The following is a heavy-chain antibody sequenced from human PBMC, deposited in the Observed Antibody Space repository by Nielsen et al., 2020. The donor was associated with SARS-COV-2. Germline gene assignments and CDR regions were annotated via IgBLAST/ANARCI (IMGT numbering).Heavy chain of an antibody. V-gene: IGHV4-39*07. D-gene: IGHD3-10*01. CDR2: IYYSGST. Sequence: RQAPGKGLEWIGTIYYSGSTYYTPSLKSRVTISLDTSKNQFSLKLNSVTAADTAVYYCARGRYYYGSGSYYNGYYYYYGMDVWGQGTTVTVSS. CDR3: ARGRYYYGSGSYYNGYYYYYGMDV. J-gene: IGHJ6*02.